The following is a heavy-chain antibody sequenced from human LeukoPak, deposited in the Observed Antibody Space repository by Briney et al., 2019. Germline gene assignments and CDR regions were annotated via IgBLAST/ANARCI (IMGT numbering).Heavy chain of an antibody. CDR1: GGSISSGGYY. V-gene: IGHV4-61*08. D-gene: IGHD6-13*01. CDR2: IYYSGST. J-gene: IGHJ5*02. Sequence: NPSETLSLTCTVSGGSISSGGYYWSWIRQHPGKGLEWIGYIYYSGSTNYNPSLKSRVTISVDTSKNQFSLKLSSVTAADTAVYYCAREKGYSSFFDPWGQGTLVTVSS. CDR3: AREKGYSSFFDP.